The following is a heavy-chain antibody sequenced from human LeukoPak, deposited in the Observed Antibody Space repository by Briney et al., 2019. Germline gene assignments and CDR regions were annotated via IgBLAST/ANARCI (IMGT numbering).Heavy chain of an antibody. CDR3: ARAGGGVFDY. V-gene: IGHV3-7*03. CDR2: IKQDGSEK. D-gene: IGHD3-16*01. Sequence: GGSLRLSCVDSGITFSSYWMSWVRQAPGKGVEWVANIKQDGSEKYYVDSVKGRFTISRDNAKNSLYLQMNSLRAEDTAVYYCARAGGGVFDYWGQGTLVTVSS. CDR1: GITFSSYW. J-gene: IGHJ4*02.